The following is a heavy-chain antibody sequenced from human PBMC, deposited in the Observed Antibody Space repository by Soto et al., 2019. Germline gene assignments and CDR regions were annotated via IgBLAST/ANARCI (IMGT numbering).Heavy chain of an antibody. D-gene: IGHD4-17*01. Sequence: GGSLRLSCVASGFTFSTRAMMWVRQAPGKGLEWVSGIVGSGDAFHADSVKGRFTISKDNSKNTLYLQMNGLRAEDTAVYFCAKDAVYDDGVWLPDYWGQGTLVTVS. J-gene: IGHJ4*02. CDR2: IVGSGDA. CDR3: AKDAVYDDGVWLPDY. CDR1: GFTFSTRA. V-gene: IGHV3-23*01.